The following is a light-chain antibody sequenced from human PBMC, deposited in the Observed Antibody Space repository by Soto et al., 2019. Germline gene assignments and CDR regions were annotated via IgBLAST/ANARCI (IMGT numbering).Light chain of an antibody. V-gene: IGLV2-8*01. CDR1: SSDVGTYKY. J-gene: IGLJ2*01. Sequence: QSALTQPPSASGSPGQSVTISCTGTSSDVGTYKYVSWYQQHPGKAPKLMIYEVTKRPSGVPDRFSGSKSGNTASLTVSGLQAEDEADYYCSSYAGSSTLVVFGGGTKLTVL. CDR3: SSYAGSSTLVV. CDR2: EVT.